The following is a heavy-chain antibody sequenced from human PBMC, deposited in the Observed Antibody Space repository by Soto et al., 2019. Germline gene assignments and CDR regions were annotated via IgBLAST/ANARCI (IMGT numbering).Heavy chain of an antibody. CDR2: ISYDRSNK. V-gene: IGHV3-30*18. CDR3: AKGSFWSGYSLLYGMDV. Sequence: QVQLVESGGGVVQPGRSLRLSCAASGFTFSSYGMHWVRQAPGKGLEWVAVISYDRSNKYYADSVKGRFTISRDNYKNTLYLQMNSLRAEDTAVYYCAKGSFWSGYSLLYGMDVWGQGTTVTVSS. D-gene: IGHD3-3*01. J-gene: IGHJ6*02. CDR1: GFTFSSYG.